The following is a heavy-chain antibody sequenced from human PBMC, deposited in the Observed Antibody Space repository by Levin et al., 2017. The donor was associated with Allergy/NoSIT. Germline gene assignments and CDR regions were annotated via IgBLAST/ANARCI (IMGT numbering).Heavy chain of an antibody. CDR2: ISGSSTTI. CDR3: ARRRAPYGDYDFGY. D-gene: IGHD4-17*01. J-gene: IGHJ4*02. V-gene: IGHV3-48*01. Sequence: GGSLRLSCAASGFTFSSYSINWVRQAPGKGLEWVSYISGSSTTIYYADSVKGRFTISRDNAKNSLYLQMNSLRAEDTAVYYCARRRAPYGDYDFGYWGQGTLVTVSS. CDR1: GFTFSSYS.